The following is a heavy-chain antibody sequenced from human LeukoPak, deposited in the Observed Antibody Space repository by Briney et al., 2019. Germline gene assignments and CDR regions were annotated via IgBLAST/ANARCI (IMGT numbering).Heavy chain of an antibody. J-gene: IGHJ4*02. CDR1: GFTFDDYA. V-gene: IGHV3-9*01. CDR3: AKDYYYDSSAYPYYFDY. CDR2: ISWNSGSI. Sequence: GGSLRLSCAASGFTFDDYAMHWVWQAPGKGLEWVSGISWNSGSIGYADSVKGRFTISRDNAKNSLYLQMNSLRAEDRPLYYCAKDYYYDSSAYPYYFDYWGQGTLVTVSS. D-gene: IGHD3-22*01.